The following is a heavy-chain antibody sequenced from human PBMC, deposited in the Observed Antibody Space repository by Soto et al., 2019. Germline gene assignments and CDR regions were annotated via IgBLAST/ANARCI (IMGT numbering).Heavy chain of an antibody. J-gene: IGHJ4*02. CDR3: AGVIGNYFDY. D-gene: IGHD3-16*02. V-gene: IGHV1-69*02. CDR1: GDTFSRYT. CDR2: IIPILGIA. Sequence: QVQLVQSGAAVKKPGSSVKVSCKASGDTFSRYTISWVRQAPGQGLEWMGRIIPILGIANYAQKFQGRVTITADKSTSTAHMELSSLRSEDTAVYYCAGVIGNYFDYWGQGTLVTVSS.